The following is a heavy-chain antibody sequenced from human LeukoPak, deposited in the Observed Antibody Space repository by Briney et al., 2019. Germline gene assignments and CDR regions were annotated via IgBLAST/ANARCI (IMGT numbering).Heavy chain of an antibody. D-gene: IGHD4-17*01. CDR3: ASSYDYGDHVWNY. J-gene: IGHJ4*02. Sequence: SVKVSCKASGYTFTSYAISWVRQAPGQGLEWLGGIIPIFGTANYAQKFQGRVTITTDESTSTAYMELSSLRSEDTAVYYCASSYDYGDHVWNYWGQGTLVTVSS. V-gene: IGHV1-69*05. CDR2: IIPIFGTA. CDR1: GYTFTSYA.